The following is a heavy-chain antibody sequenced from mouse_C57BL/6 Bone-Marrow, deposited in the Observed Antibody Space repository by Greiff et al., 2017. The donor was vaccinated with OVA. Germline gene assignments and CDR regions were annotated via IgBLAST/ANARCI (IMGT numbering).Heavy chain of an antibody. CDR1: GYTFTDYY. J-gene: IGHJ3*01. Sequence: EVKLVESGPVLVKPGASVKMSCKASGYTFTDYYMNWVKQSHGKSLEWIGVINPYNGGTSYNQKFKGKATLTVDKSSSTAYMELNSLTSEDSAVYYCARRGLEGWFPYWGQGTLVTVSA. D-gene: IGHD3-3*01. V-gene: IGHV1-19*01. CDR2: INPYNGGT. CDR3: ARRGLEGWFPY.